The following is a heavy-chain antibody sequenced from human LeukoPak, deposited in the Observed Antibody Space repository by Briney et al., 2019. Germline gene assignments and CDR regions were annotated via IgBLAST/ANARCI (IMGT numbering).Heavy chain of an antibody. Sequence: SQTLSLTCTVSGGSISSGGCYWNWIRQHPGKGLEWIGYIYYSGSTYYNPSLKSRVTISVDTSKNQFSLKLSSVTAADTAVYYCARGSERAWSPPDYWGQGTLVTVSS. CDR1: GGSISSGGCY. CDR2: IYYSGST. V-gene: IGHV4-31*03. J-gene: IGHJ4*02. CDR3: ARGSERAWSPPDY. D-gene: IGHD2-15*01.